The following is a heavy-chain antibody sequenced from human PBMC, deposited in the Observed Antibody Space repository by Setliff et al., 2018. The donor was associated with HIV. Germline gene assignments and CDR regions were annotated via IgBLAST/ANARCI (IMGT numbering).Heavy chain of an antibody. Sequence: PGGSLRLSCAASGFTFSTSCMHWVRRAPGKGLEWISSISYRSSYIYYSDSVKGRFTISRDDAENSLFLQLDSLRDEDTAVYYCARSQGWGGPHYWGQGTLVTVPQ. CDR2: ISYRSSYI. CDR1: GFTFSTSC. V-gene: IGHV3-21*01. J-gene: IGHJ4*02. CDR3: ARSQGWGGPHY. D-gene: IGHD3-16*01.